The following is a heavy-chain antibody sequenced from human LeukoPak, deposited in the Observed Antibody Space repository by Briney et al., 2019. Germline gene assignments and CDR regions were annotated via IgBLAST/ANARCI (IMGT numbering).Heavy chain of an antibody. Sequence: GGSLRLSCAASTFTFSNYGMHWVRQAPGKGLEWVATISFDGSAKNYADSVKGRFTISRDNSKNTLYLQMNSLRAEDTAVYYCAKDPRRYCSGGSCYSGAFDIWGQGTMVTVSS. CDR3: AKDPRRYCSGGSCYSGAFDI. J-gene: IGHJ3*02. D-gene: IGHD2-15*01. CDR1: TFTFSNYG. V-gene: IGHV3-30*18. CDR2: ISFDGSAK.